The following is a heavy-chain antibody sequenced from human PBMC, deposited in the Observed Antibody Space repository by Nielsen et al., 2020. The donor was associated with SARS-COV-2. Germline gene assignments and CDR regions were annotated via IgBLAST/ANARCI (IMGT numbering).Heavy chain of an antibody. J-gene: IGHJ4*02. CDR3: ATARSTTFDY. V-gene: IGHV4-61*08. D-gene: IGHD2-2*01. CDR1: DDSISSGDFY. Sequence: SETLSLTCTVSDDSISSGDFYWNWIRQSPGKGLEWIGYIFSSGNTNYNPSLKSRVTISLDTSKNQFSLNLSSVTAADTAVYYCATARSTTFDYWGQGTLVTVSS. CDR2: IFSSGNT.